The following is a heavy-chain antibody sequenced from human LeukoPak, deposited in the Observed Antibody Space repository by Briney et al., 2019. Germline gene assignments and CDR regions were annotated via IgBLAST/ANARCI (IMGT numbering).Heavy chain of an antibody. V-gene: IGHV4-4*07. CDR1: GGSISSYY. D-gene: IGHD3-9*01. J-gene: IGHJ6*03. CDR2: IYTSGST. Sequence: SETLSLTCTVSGGSISSYYWSWIRQPAGKGLEWIGRIYTSGSTNYNPSLKSRVTMSEDTSKNQFSLKLSSVTAADTAVYYCARSPPGTWFYYMDVWGKGTTVTVSS. CDR3: ARSPPGTWFYYMDV.